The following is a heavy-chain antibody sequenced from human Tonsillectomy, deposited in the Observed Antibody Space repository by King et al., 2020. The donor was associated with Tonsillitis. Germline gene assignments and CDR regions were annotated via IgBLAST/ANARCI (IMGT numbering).Heavy chain of an antibody. V-gene: IGHV4-34*01. Sequence: QVQLQQWGAGLLKPSETLSLTCAVYGGSFSGYYWSWIRQPPGKGLEWIGEINHSGSTNYNPSLKSRVTISVDTSKNQFSLKLSSVTAADTAVYYCARAVYYYDGMDVWGQGTTVTVSS. CDR3: ARAVYYYDGMDV. CDR2: INHSGST. J-gene: IGHJ6*02. CDR1: GGSFSGYY.